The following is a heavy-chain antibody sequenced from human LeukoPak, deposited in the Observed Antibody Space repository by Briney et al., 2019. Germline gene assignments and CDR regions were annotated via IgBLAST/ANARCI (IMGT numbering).Heavy chain of an antibody. Sequence: SSETLSLTCAVYGGSFSGYYWSWIRQSPGKGLEWIGEINHSGSTNYNPSLKSRVTISVDTSKNQFSLKLSSVTAADTAVYYCARVYCSTTSCYAPFDYWGQGTLVTVSS. CDR2: INHSGST. CDR3: ARVYCSTTSCYAPFDY. CDR1: GGSFSGYY. J-gene: IGHJ4*02. V-gene: IGHV4-34*01. D-gene: IGHD2-2*01.